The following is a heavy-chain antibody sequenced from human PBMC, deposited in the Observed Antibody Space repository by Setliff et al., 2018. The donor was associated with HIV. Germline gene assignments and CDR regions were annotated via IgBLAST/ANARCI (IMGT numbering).Heavy chain of an antibody. J-gene: IGHJ3*01. CDR3: GRVPYKSAWFSGGHNPFDV. CDR1: AYTFTTFG. CDR2: ISPYNGNT. D-gene: IGHD6-19*01. Sequence: ASVKVSCKASAYTFTTFGISWVRQAPGQGLEWMGWISPYNGNTNYAQNFQGRVTMTTDTSTSTGYMELRRLTSDDTAVYYCGRVPYKSAWFSGGHNPFDVWGQGTMVTVSS. V-gene: IGHV1-18*01.